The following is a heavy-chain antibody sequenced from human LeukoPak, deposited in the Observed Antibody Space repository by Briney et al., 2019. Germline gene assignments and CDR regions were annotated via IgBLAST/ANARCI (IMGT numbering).Heavy chain of an antibody. V-gene: IGHV4-59*01. J-gene: IGHJ3*02. Sequence: SETLSLTCTVSGDSITRYLWSWIRQPPGKGLECLGYVFYSGTTNYNPSLKTRLTMSVDTSKRQFSLHLKSVTAADTAVYFCARGGVLSQSAFDIWGQGTMVTVSS. CDR1: GDSITRYL. CDR2: VFYSGTT. CDR3: ARGGVLSQSAFDI.